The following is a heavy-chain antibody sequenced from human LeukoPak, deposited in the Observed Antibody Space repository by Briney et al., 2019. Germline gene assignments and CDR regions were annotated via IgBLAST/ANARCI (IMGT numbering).Heavy chain of an antibody. CDR3: ATAFGGAYFDY. Sequence: ASVKVSCKASGYTFTGYYMHWVRQAPGQGLEWMGWINPNSGGTNYAQKFQGRVTMTRDTSISTAYMELSSLRSEDTAVYYCATAFGGAYFDYWGQGTLVTVSS. CDR2: INPNSGGT. J-gene: IGHJ4*02. V-gene: IGHV1-2*02. CDR1: GYTFTGYY. D-gene: IGHD3-10*01.